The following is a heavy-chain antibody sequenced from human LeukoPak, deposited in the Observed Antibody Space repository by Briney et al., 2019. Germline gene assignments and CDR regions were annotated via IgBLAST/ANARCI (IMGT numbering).Heavy chain of an antibody. Sequence: SETLSLTRTVSGGSISSSSYYCGWIRQPPGKGLEWIGSIYYSGSTYYNPSLKSQVTISVDTSKNQFSLKLRSVTAADTAVYYCARKTAAGPLVAFDIWGQGTMVTVSS. CDR1: GGSISSSSYY. CDR3: ARKTAAGPLVAFDI. V-gene: IGHV4-39*07. J-gene: IGHJ3*02. D-gene: IGHD6-13*01. CDR2: IYYSGST.